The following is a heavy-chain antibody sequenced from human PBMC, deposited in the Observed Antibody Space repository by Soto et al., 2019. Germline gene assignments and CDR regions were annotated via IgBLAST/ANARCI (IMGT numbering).Heavy chain of an antibody. D-gene: IGHD2-15*01. Sequence: GGSLRLSCGASAFSFSHYAMHWVRQAPGKGLECVAVISYDGNIKRYADSVKGRFTISRDNSENTLYLQMNSLRPEDTAVYYCATAGYCSGGGCYSPYYYYYGMDVWGQGTTVTVSS. CDR1: AFSFSHYA. CDR3: ATAGYCSGGGCYSPYYYYYGMDV. J-gene: IGHJ6*02. CDR2: ISYDGNIK. V-gene: IGHV3-30-3*01.